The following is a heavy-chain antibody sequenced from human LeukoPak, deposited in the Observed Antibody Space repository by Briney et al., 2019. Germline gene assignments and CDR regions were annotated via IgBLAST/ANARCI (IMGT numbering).Heavy chain of an antibody. Sequence: PGGSLRLSCAASGFTFSSYSMNWVREAPGKGLEWVSSISSSSSYIYYADSVKGRFTISRDNAKNSLYLQTNSLRAEDTAVYYCARDLSGAFDIWGQGTMVTVSS. CDR2: ISSSSSYI. J-gene: IGHJ3*02. CDR3: ARDLSGAFDI. CDR1: GFTFSSYS. D-gene: IGHD3-3*02. V-gene: IGHV3-21*01.